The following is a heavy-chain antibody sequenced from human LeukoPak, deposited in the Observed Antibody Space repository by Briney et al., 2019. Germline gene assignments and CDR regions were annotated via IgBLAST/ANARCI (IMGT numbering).Heavy chain of an antibody. CDR1: GYTFTGYY. CDR3: ARGPTKWEPLPAGY. CDR2: INPNSGGT. J-gene: IGHJ4*02. D-gene: IGHD1-26*01. Sequence: ASVKVSCKASGYTFTGYYMHWVRQAPGQGLEWMGWINPNSGGTNYAQKFQGRVTMTRDTSISTAYMELSSLRSEDTAVYYCARGPTKWEPLPAGYWGQGTLVTVSS. V-gene: IGHV1-2*02.